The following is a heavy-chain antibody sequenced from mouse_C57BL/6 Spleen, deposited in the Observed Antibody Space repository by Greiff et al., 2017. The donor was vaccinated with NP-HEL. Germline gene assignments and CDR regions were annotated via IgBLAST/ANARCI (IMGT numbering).Heavy chain of an antibody. V-gene: IGHV1-55*01. D-gene: IGHD1-1*01. CDR3: AREGDGSSSPFAY. J-gene: IGHJ3*01. CDR1: GYTFTSYW. Sequence: QVQLQQPGAELVKPGASVKMSCKASGYTFTSYWITWVKQRPGQGLEWIGDIYPGSGSTNYNEKFKNKATLTVDTSSSTAYMQLSSLTSEDSAVYYCAREGDGSSSPFAYWGQGTLVTVSA. CDR2: IYPGSGST.